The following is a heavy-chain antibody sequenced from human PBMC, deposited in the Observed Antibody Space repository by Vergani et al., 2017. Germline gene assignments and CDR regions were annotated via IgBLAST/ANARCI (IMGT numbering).Heavy chain of an antibody. CDR1: GGSISSYY. CDR2: IYYSGST. D-gene: IGHD6-13*01. Sequence: QVQLQESGPGLVKPSETLSLTCTVSGGSISSYYWSWIRQPPGKGLEWIGYIYYSGSTNYNPSLKSRGTISVDTSKNQFSLKLSSVTAADTAVYYCARDVSYSSSWYGDAFDIWGQGTMVTVSS. V-gene: IGHV4-59*01. J-gene: IGHJ3*02. CDR3: ARDVSYSSSWYGDAFDI.